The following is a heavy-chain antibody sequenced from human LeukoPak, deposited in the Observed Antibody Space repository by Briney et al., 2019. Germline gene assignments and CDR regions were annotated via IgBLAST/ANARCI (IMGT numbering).Heavy chain of an antibody. CDR3: AGEVGGSWFDP. CDR2: IYSSGNT. J-gene: IGHJ5*02. Sequence: SETLTLTCTVSGGSISSGSHYWSWIRQPAGKGLEWIGRIYSSGNTNYNPSLKSRVTISLDTSKNQFSLNLSSVTAADTAVYYCAGEVGGSWFDPWGLGTLVTVSS. V-gene: IGHV4-61*02. D-gene: IGHD1-26*01. CDR1: GGSISSGSHY.